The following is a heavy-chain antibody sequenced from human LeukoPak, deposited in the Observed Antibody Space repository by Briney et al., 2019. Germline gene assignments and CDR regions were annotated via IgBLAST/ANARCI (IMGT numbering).Heavy chain of an antibody. CDR3: ARARYDNWNYAHQAHFDY. Sequence: SETLSLTCTVSGGSMSSHYWSWIRQTPGKGLEWIGYIYYIGSTNYNPSLKSRVTISVDRSKNQFSLKLSSVTAADTAVYYCARARYDNWNYAHQAHFDYWGQGTLVTVSS. CDR2: IYYIGST. D-gene: IGHD1-7*01. CDR1: GGSMSSHY. J-gene: IGHJ4*02. V-gene: IGHV4-59*11.